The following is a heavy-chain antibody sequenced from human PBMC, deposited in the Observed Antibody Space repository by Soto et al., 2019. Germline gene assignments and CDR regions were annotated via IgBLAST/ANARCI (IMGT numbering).Heavy chain of an antibody. V-gene: IGHV1-69*06. CDR3: ARDHSLVGGTYYFDS. Sequence: QVQLVQSGAEVKKPGSSVRLSCKASGGTLTNYAISWVRQAPGQGLEWMGGIIPIIGSAKNAQTFQGRVTITVDTSTSTAYMELSSLRSEDTAVYYCARDHSLVGGTYYFDSWGQATLLTVSS. J-gene: IGHJ4*02. CDR1: GGTLTNYA. CDR2: IIPIIGSA. D-gene: IGHD1-26*01.